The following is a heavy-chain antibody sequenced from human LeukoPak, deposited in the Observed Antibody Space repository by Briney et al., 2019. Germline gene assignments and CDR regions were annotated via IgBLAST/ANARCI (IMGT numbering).Heavy chain of an antibody. V-gene: IGHV3-23*01. D-gene: IGHD2-15*01. CDR1: GFTFSSYA. Sequence: GGSLRLSCAASGFTFSSYAMSWVRQAPGKGLEWVSAISGSGGSTYYADSVKGRFTISRDNSKNTLYLQMNSLGAEDTAVYYCANCPEVAATLGYYYYMDVWGKATTVTVSS. CDR3: ANCPEVAATLGYYYYMDV. CDR2: ISGSGGST. J-gene: IGHJ6*03.